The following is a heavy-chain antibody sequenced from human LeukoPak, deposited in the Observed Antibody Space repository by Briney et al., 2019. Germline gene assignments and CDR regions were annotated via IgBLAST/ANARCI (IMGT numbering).Heavy chain of an antibody. D-gene: IGHD3-22*01. J-gene: IGHJ4*02. CDR3: ARGCYDSSGSHPYFDY. CDR1: GGSFSGYY. V-gene: IGHV4-34*01. CDR2: INHSGST. Sequence: SETLSLTCAVYGGSFSGYYWSWIRQPPGKGLEWIGEINHSGSTNYNPSLKSRVTISVDTPKNQFSLKLSSVTAADTAVYYCARGCYDSSGSHPYFDYWGQGTLVTVSS.